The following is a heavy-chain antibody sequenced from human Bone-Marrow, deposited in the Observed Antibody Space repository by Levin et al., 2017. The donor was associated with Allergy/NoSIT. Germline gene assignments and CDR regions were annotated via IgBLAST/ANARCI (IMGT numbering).Heavy chain of an antibody. Sequence: GGSLRLSCAASGFTFSIYAMHWVRQAPGKGLEYVSGIRSNGGTTHYADSVKGRFTVSRENSKNTVYLQMVSLGAEDTAVYFCARSAVGYYCDSWGLGPLVTVSS. CDR3: ARSAVGYYCDS. J-gene: IGHJ4*02. V-gene: IGHV3-64*02. CDR1: GFTFSIYA. CDR2: IRSNGGTT. D-gene: IGHD2-8*02.